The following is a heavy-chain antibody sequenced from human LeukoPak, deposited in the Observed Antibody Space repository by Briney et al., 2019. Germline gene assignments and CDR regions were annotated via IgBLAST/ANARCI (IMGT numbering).Heavy chain of an antibody. CDR2: ISNSGTYM. CDR1: VFTFSTYD. D-gene: IGHD5-24*01. CDR3: ARVHAGNRDDAFDM. Sequence: GGSLRLSCAASVFTFSTYDMNWVRQAPGKGLEWVASISNSGTYMYYADSVKGRFTISRDNAKNSLFLQMSSLRAEDTAMYHCARVHAGNRDDAFDMWGQGTMVTVSS. J-gene: IGHJ3*02. V-gene: IGHV3-21*01.